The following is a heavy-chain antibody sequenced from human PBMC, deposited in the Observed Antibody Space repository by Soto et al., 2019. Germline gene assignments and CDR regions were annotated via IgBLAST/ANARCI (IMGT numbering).Heavy chain of an antibody. V-gene: IGHV1-69*01. CDR1: EGTFNSYA. Sequence: QAQLVQSGAEVRKPGSSVKLSCKASEGTFNSYAIAWVRQAPGQGLEWMGGIIPYYNTLNYAQKFQDRVTITADDSTNTVYMELSSLRSDDTAVYFFASGASRWYPYFFDSWAQGTLVTVSS. J-gene: IGHJ4*02. D-gene: IGHD6-13*01. CDR3: ASGASRWYPYFFDS. CDR2: IIPYYNTL.